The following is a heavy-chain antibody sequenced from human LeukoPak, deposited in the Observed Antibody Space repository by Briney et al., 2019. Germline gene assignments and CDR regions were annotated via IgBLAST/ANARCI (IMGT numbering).Heavy chain of an antibody. Sequence: GGSLRLSCAASGVTFSSYAMSWVRQAPGKGLEWVSAISGRGGSTYYADSVKGRFTISRDNSRNTLYLQMNSLRAEDTAVYYCAKGGHPYYYDSSGPFDYWGQGTLVTVSS. CDR3: AKGGHPYYYDSSGPFDY. CDR2: ISGRGGST. J-gene: IGHJ4*02. D-gene: IGHD3-22*01. CDR1: GVTFSSYA. V-gene: IGHV3-23*01.